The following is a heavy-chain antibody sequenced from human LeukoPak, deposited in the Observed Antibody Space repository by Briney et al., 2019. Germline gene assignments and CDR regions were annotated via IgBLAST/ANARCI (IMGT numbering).Heavy chain of an antibody. CDR1: GFTFTSSA. Sequence: ASVKVSCKASGFTFTSSAMQWVRQARGQRLEWIGWIVVGSGNTNYAQKFQERVTITRDMSTSTAHMELSSLRSEDTAVYYCAAEGLVDCGGDCFDYWGQGTLVTVSS. J-gene: IGHJ4*02. CDR2: IVVGSGNT. D-gene: IGHD2-21*01. CDR3: AAEGLVDCGGDCFDY. V-gene: IGHV1-58*02.